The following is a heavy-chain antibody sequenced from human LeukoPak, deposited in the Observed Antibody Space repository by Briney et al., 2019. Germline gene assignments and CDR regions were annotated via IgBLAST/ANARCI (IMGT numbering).Heavy chain of an antibody. Sequence: PSETLSLTCTVSGGSISSYYWSWIRQPPGKGLEWIGYIYYSGSTNYIPSLKSRVTISVDTSKNQFSLKLSSVTAADTAVYYCARGLDSSGYLDYWGQGTLVTVSS. J-gene: IGHJ4*02. V-gene: IGHV4-59*01. CDR2: IYYSGST. D-gene: IGHD3-22*01. CDR3: ARGLDSSGYLDY. CDR1: GGSISSYY.